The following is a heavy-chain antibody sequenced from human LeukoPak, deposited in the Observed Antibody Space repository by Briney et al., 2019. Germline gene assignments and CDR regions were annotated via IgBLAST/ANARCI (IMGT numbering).Heavy chain of an antibody. CDR2: IYHSGST. D-gene: IGHD6-6*01. V-gene: IGHV4-38-2*02. CDR3: ARIEYSSSRYYYYYMDV. J-gene: IGHJ6*03. Sequence: SETLCLTCTVSGYSMSSGYYWGWIRQPPGKGLEWIGSIYHSGSTYYNPSLKSRVTISVDTSKNQFSLKLSSVTAADTAVYYCARIEYSSSRYYYYYMDVWGRGTTVTVSS. CDR1: GYSMSSGYY.